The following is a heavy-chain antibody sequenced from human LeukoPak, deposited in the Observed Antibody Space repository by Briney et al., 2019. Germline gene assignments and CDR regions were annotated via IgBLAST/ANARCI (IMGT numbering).Heavy chain of an antibody. J-gene: IGHJ4*02. V-gene: IGHV4-39*01. Sequence: SETLSLTCTVSGGSISNTNFYWGWIRQPPGKGLAWIGNIYYSGSTYYNPSLRSRVTISVDTSMNQFSLKLTFVTAADTALYFCGRQRDFSDYGNGFYFDYWGQGTLVTVSS. CDR3: GRQRDFSDYGNGFYFDY. CDR1: GGSISNTNFY. D-gene: IGHD4/OR15-4a*01. CDR2: IYYSGST.